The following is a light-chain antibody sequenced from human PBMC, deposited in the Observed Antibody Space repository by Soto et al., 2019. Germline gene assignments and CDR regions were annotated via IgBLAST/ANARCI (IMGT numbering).Light chain of an antibody. Sequence: ILLTQSPFTLSLSPGERATLSCGARQSISGYLAWYQQKPGQAPRLLIYDVSNRATGIPARFSGSGSGTDFTLTISSLEPEDFAIYYCQQRNYWQVTFGQGTRLEIK. CDR1: QSISGY. V-gene: IGKV3-11*01. CDR2: DVS. J-gene: IGKJ5*01. CDR3: QQRNYWQVT.